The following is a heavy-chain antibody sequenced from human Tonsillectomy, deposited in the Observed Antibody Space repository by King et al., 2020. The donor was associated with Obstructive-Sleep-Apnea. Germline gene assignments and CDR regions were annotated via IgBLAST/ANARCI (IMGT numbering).Heavy chain of an antibody. V-gene: IGHV3-30*04. CDR2: ISYDGSNK. CDR3: ARDSFGMDV. CDR1: GFIFSTYA. Sequence: VQLVESGGGVVQPGRSLRLSCAASGFIFSTYAMHWVRQAPGKGLEWVAVISYDGSNKYYADSVKGRFTISRDNSKNTLYLQMNSLRAEDPAVYYCARDSFGMDVWGQGTTVTVSS. J-gene: IGHJ6*02.